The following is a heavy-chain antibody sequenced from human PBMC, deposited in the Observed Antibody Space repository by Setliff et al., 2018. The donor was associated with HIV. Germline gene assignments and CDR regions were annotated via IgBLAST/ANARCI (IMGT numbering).Heavy chain of an antibody. D-gene: IGHD2-21*02. V-gene: IGHV3-11*04. CDR3: ATAIDNTAYYFDS. J-gene: IGHJ4*02. Sequence: PGGSLRLSCAASGFTFSDYCMSWIRQAPGKGLEWISYISRGGRTKYYADSVKGRFTISRDNAKNSLYLQMNSLRAEDTAVYFCATAIDNTAYYFDSWGLGTLVTAPQ. CDR2: ISRGGRTK. CDR1: GFTFSDYC.